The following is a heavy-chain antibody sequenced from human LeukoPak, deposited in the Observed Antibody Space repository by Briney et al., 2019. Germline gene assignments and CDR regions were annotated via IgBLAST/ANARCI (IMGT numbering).Heavy chain of an antibody. Sequence: GGSLRLSCAASGFTFSSYSMNWVRQAPGKGLEWVSSISSSSSYIYYADSVKGRFTISRDNAKNSLYLQMNSLRAEDTAVYYCARDRKVAYFDYWGQGTLVTVSS. J-gene: IGHJ4*02. CDR1: GFTFSSYS. CDR3: ARDRKVAYFDY. D-gene: IGHD5-12*01. CDR2: ISSSSSYI. V-gene: IGHV3-21*01.